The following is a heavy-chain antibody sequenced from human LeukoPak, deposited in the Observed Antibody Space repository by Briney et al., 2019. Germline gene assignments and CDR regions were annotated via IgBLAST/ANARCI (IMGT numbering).Heavy chain of an antibody. CDR2: INPSGGST. D-gene: IGHD4-17*01. J-gene: IGHJ6*03. CDR3: ARDPADYATSYYYYYYMDV. Sequence: ASVKVSCKASGYTFTSYYMHWVRPAPGQGLEWMGIINPSGGSTSYAQKFQGRVTMTRDMSTSTVYMELSSLRSEDTAVYYCARDPADYATSYYYYYYMDVWGKGTTVTVSS. V-gene: IGHV1-46*01. CDR1: GYTFTSYY.